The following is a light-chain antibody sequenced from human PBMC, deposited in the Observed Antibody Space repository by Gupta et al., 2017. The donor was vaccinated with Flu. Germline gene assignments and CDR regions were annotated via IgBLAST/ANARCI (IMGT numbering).Light chain of an antibody. V-gene: IGKV1-39*01. Sequence: DLQLAPFPFSLSSSVGDRVNITCRASQSINKYVNWYQHKPGKAPKLLVYAASSLQSGVPSRFSGSGSGTDFTLTISTLQPEDFATYFCQQTYNTSWTFGQGTNVEI. CDR1: QSINKY. CDR2: AAS. CDR3: QQTYNTSWT. J-gene: IGKJ1*01.